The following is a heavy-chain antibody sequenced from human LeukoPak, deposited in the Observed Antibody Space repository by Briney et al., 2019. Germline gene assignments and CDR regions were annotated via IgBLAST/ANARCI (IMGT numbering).Heavy chain of an antibody. D-gene: IGHD3-10*01. CDR1: GYIFTSYW. J-gene: IGHJ4*02. Sequence: GESLKISCKGSGYIFTSYWIGWVRQMPGKGLEWMGIIYPGDSDTRYSPSFQGQVTISADKSISTAYLQWSSLKASDTAMYYCARLGTYGSGSYSPYYFDYWGQGTLVTVSS. CDR2: IYPGDSDT. V-gene: IGHV5-51*01. CDR3: ARLGTYGSGSYSPYYFDY.